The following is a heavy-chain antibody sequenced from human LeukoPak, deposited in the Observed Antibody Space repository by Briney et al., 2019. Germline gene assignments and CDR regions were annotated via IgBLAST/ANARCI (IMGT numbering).Heavy chain of an antibody. D-gene: IGHD1-26*01. V-gene: IGHV5-51*01. CDR2: IYPDTSII. CDR3: ARSSGASLSDNWFDP. CDR1: GYDFLGYW. Sequence: GESLKIFCKGAGYDFLGYWIRWVRQMPGKGVEWMGIIYPDTSIIRYNPSFQGQATFSADKSISTAYLQWNSLKASDTATYYCARSSGASLSDNWFDPWGQGTLVTVSS. J-gene: IGHJ5*02.